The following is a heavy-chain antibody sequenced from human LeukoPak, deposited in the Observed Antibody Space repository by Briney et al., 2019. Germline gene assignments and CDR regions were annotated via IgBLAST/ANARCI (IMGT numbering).Heavy chain of an antibody. V-gene: IGHV1-8*01. D-gene: IGHD3-3*01. CDR2: MNPNSGNT. CDR3: ARREKYYDFWSGYRATHGIGAFDI. Sequence: ASVTVSCKASGYTFTSYDINWVRQATGQGLEWMGWMNPNSGNTGYAQKFQGRVTMTRNTSISTAYMELSSLRSEDTAVYYCARREKYYDFWSGYRATHGIGAFDIWGQGTMVTVSS. J-gene: IGHJ3*02. CDR1: GYTFTSYD.